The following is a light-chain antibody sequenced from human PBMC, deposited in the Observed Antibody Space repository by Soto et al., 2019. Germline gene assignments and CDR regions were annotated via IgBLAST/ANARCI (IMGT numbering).Light chain of an antibody. CDR3: QQYGRFLT. CDR2: RAS. Sequence: DIQMTQSPSSLSASVGDRVTITCRASQRIDTYLNWYQQKPGKAPNLLIYRASNLESGVPSRFSGSGSGTEFTLAISSLQPDDFATYYCQQYGRFLTFGQGTKLEIK. V-gene: IGKV1-5*03. CDR1: QRIDTY. J-gene: IGKJ2*01.